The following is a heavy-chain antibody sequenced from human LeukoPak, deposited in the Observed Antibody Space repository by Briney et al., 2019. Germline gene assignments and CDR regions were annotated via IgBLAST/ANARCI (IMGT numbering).Heavy chain of an antibody. CDR2: ISSSSSYI. CDR1: GFTFSSYS. Sequence: GGSLRLSCAASGFTFSSYSMNWVRQAPGKGLEWVASISSSSSYIYYADSVKARFTISRDNAKNSLHLQMNSLRAEDTAVYYCATQRPRDGYASHWGQGTLVTVSS. D-gene: IGHD5-24*01. J-gene: IGHJ4*02. CDR3: ATQRPRDGYASH. V-gene: IGHV3-21*01.